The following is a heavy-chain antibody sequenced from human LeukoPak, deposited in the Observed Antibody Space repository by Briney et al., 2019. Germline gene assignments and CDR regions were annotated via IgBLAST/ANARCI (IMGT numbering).Heavy chain of an antibody. CDR2: INTDGSTT. J-gene: IGHJ4*02. D-gene: IGHD1-26*01. Sequence: GGSPRLSCAASGFTFSNDWMHWVRQAPGKGLVWVSRINTDGSTTTYADSVKGRFTISRDNAKNTLYLQTNSLRVEDTAVYYCARGRGGSYHYWGQGTLVTVSS. CDR1: GFTFSNDW. CDR3: ARGRGGSYHY. V-gene: IGHV3-74*01.